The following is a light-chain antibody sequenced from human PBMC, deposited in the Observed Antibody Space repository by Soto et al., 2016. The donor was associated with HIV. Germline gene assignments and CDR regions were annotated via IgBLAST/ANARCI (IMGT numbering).Light chain of an antibody. CDR1: QGISTW. V-gene: IGKV1D-16*01. J-gene: IGKJ4*01. CDR2: DAS. CDR3: QQYNSYPVT. Sequence: DIQMTQSPSSLSASVGDRVTITCRASQGISTWLAWYQQKPEKPPKSLIYDASSLQSGVPSRFSGSGSGTDFTLTISSLQPEDFATYYCQQYNSYPVTFGGGTKVEIK.